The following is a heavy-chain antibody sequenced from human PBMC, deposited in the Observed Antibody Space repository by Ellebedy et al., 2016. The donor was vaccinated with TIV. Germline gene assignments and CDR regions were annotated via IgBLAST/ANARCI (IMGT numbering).Heavy chain of an antibody. CDR2: VSGRADIT. CDR3: AKDPIYSGYEIQSFDP. V-gene: IGHV3-23*01. CDR1: GFTFSSYA. D-gene: IGHD5-12*01. Sequence: PGGSLRLSCAASGFTFSSYAMSWVRQAPGKGLEWVAAVSGRADITYYADSVKGRFTISRDNSKNTVSLQMNSLRAEDTAMYYCAKDPIYSGYEIQSFDPWGQGTLVAVSS. J-gene: IGHJ5*02.